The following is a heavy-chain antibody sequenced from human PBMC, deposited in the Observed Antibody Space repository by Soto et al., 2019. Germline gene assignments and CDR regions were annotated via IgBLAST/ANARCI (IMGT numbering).Heavy chain of an antibody. CDR2: VRYGGRT. J-gene: IGHJ4*02. CDR1: GGSISSVDYY. D-gene: IGHD3-16*02. V-gene: IGHV4-31*03. Sequence: SETLSLTCPVSGGSISSVDYYWSWIRQHPGKGLEWIGYVRYGGRTYYEPSLKSRVTISVDTSKNENALNLRSVTAADTAVYYCARNSHLGDLSLGYWGQGTLVTVSS. CDR3: ARNSHLGDLSLGY.